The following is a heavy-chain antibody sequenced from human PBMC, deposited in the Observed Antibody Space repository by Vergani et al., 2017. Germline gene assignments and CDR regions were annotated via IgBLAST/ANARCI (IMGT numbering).Heavy chain of an antibody. J-gene: IGHJ3*02. Sequence: VQLQQWGAGLLKPSETLSLTCAVYGGSFSGYYWSWIRQPPGKGLEWIGEINHSGSTNYNPSLKSRVTISVDTSKNQFSLKLSSVTAADTAVYYCAGPQISDNCSSTSCYAFDIWGQGTMVTVSS. CDR2: INHSGST. D-gene: IGHD2-2*01. V-gene: IGHV4-34*01. CDR3: AGPQISDNCSSTSCYAFDI. CDR1: GGSFSGYY.